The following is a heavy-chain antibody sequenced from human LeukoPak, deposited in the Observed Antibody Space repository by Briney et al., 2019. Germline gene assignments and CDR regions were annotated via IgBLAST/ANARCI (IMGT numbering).Heavy chain of an antibody. CDR2: IKQDGSEK. Sequence: GGSLRLSCAVSGFTFSSYWMSWVRQAPGKGLEWVANIKQDGSEKYYVDSVKGRFTISRDSAKNSLYLQMNSLRAEDTAVYYCARVGSGSSYRPFDYWGQGTLVTVSS. V-gene: IGHV3-7*01. CDR3: ARVGSGSSYRPFDY. J-gene: IGHJ4*02. CDR1: GFTFSSYW. D-gene: IGHD3-10*01.